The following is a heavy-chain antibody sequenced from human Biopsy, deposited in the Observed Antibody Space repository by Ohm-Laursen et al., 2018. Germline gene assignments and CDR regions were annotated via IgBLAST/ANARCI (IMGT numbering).Heavy chain of an antibody. CDR1: GFTFASHA. Sequence: GSLGLSCSASGFTFASHAMRWVRQAPGKGLEWVAHIDVSDYNTYYADSVRGRFTISRDNSKQMVHLEINSLTADDTAVYYCVKQWGGYNFDSWGQGTLVTVSS. CDR2: IDVSDYNT. J-gene: IGHJ5*01. D-gene: IGHD1-14*01. V-gene: IGHV3-23*01. CDR3: VKQWGGYNFDS.